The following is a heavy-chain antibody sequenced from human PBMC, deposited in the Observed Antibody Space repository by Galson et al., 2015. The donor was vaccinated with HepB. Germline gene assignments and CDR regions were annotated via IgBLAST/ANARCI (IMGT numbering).Heavy chain of an antibody. CDR3: ARGRPNYFFDY. CDR1: GFIVISNY. Sequence: SLRLSCAASGFIVISNYMSWVRQAPGKGLEWVSVLYSDGSTNYADSVKGRFTISRDNSKNTLSLQMNSLRPEDTAVYYCARGRPNYFFDYWGQGTLVTVSS. CDR2: LYSDGST. J-gene: IGHJ4*02. V-gene: IGHV3-66*02.